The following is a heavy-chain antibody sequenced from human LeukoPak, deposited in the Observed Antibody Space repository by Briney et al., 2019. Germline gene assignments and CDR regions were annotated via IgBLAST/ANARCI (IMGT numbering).Heavy chain of an antibody. V-gene: IGHV3-9*01. Sequence: GGSLRLSCAATGFSFKDYGTHWVRQPPGKGLEWVSAINWNGGGTDYADSVKGRFTISRDNAKNSLYLQLSSLRPEDTALYYCAKHLTATNTYIFFGLDVWGQGTSVNVSS. J-gene: IGHJ6*02. CDR1: GFSFKDYG. D-gene: IGHD1-26*01. CDR3: AKHLTATNTYIFFGLDV. CDR2: INWNGGGT.